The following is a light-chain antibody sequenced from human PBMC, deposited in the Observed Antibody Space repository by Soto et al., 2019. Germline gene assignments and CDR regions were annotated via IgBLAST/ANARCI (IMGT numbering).Light chain of an antibody. J-gene: IGKJ1*01. CDR2: AAS. V-gene: IGKV1-9*01. CDR3: QQYNTYSPT. CDR1: QGISSY. Sequence: IQLTQSPSSLSASVGDRVTITCRASQGISSYLGWYQQKPGKAPKLLIYAASTLQSGVPSRFSGSGSGTDFTLTISSLQPDDFATYYCQQYNTYSPTFGQGTKVDIK.